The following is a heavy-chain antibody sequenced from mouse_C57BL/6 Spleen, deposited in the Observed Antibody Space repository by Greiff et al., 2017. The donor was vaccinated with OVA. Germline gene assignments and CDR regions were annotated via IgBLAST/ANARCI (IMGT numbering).Heavy chain of an antibody. V-gene: IGHV5-4*01. D-gene: IGHD1-1*01. CDR2: ISDGGSYT. CDR1: GFTFSSYA. Sequence: EVQRVESGGGLVKPGGSLKLSCAASGFTFSSYAMSWVRQTPEKRLEWVATISDGGSYTYYPDNVKGRFTISRDNAKNNLYLQMSHLKSEDTAMYYCAILRSSWFAYWGQGTLVTVSA. CDR3: AILRSSWFAY. J-gene: IGHJ3*01.